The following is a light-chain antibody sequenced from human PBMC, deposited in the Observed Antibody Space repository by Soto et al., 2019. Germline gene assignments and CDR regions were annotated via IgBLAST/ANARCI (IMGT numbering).Light chain of an antibody. CDR3: SSYTSTITVL. V-gene: IGLV2-14*01. CDR2: EVS. CDR1: SSDVGASTY. J-gene: IGLJ7*01. Sequence: QSALTQPASVSGSPGQSITISCTGTSSDVGASTYVSWYQQHPGKAPKLMIYEVSNRPSGVSNRFSGSKSGNTSSLTISGLQAEDEADYYCSSYTSTITVLFGGGTQLTVL.